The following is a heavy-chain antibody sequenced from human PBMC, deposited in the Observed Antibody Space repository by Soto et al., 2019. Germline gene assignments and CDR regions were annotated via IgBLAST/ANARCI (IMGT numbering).Heavy chain of an antibody. CDR2: IIPILGIA. D-gene: IGHD1-1*01. J-gene: IGHJ5*02. V-gene: IGHV1-69*04. CDR1: GGTFSSYT. CDR3: ARDRVRRSAEINWKPGPGGNNWFDP. Sequence: ASVKVSCKASGGTFSSYTISWVRQAPGQGLEWMGRIIPILGIANYAQKFQGRVTITTDKSTSTAYMELSSLRSEDTAVYYCARDRVRRSAEINWKPGPGGNNWFDPWGQGTLVTVSS.